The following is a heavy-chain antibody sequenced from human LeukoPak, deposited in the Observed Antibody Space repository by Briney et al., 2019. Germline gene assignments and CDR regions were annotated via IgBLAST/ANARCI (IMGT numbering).Heavy chain of an antibody. CDR3: ARRSESSAIWYYFDY. CDR2: ISGSGDIA. CDR1: GFSFSSYG. V-gene: IGHV3-23*01. J-gene: IGHJ4*02. Sequence: PGGSLRLSCAASGFSFSSYGINWVRQAPGKGLEWVSGISGSGDIAYYADSVKGRFTISRDNSRNTLYLQMNSLRAEDTAVYYCARRSESSAIWYYFDYWGQGTLVTVSS. D-gene: IGHD6-25*01.